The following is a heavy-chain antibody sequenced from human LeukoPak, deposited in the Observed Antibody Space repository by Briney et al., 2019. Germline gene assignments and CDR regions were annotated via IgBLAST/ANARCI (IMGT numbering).Heavy chain of an antibody. J-gene: IGHJ1*01. CDR3: ARDQVYSSGTYHRYFQF. Sequence: GGSLRLSCVASGFTFSRYWMTWVRQAPGEGLEWVANIKQDGSEEYYADSMRGRFTVSRDNAKSSLYLQINSLRAEDTAVYYCARDQVYSSGTYHRYFQFGGQGTLVTVSS. D-gene: IGHD3-22*01. CDR2: IKQDGSEE. CDR1: GFTFSRYW. V-gene: IGHV3-7*03.